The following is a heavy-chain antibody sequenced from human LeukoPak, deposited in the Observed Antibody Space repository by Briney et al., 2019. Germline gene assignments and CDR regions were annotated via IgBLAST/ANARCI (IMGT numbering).Heavy chain of an antibody. CDR2: INHSGST. CDR3: ARETPYYFDY. CDR1: GGSFSGYY. J-gene: IGHJ4*02. Sequence: SETLSLTCAVYGGSFSGYYWSWIRQPPGKGLEWIGEINHSGSTNYNPSLKSRVTISLDTSKNQFSLKLSSVTAADTAVYYCARETPYYFDYWGQGTLVTVSS. V-gene: IGHV4-34*01.